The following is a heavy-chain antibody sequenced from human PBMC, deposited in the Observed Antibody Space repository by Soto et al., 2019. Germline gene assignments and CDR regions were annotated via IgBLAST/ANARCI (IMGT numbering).Heavy chain of an antibody. Sequence: QVQLVESGGGVVKPGRSLRLSCAASGFTFSNFGMHWVRQAPGQGLEWVAVISYDGSSKYFADSMKGRFTISRDDSKNTLYLQMNSLRPEDTAVYYCATDQGSGNFWSAADPMDVWGQGTTVTVSS. CDR2: ISYDGSSK. V-gene: IGHV3-30*03. J-gene: IGHJ6*02. CDR1: GFTFSNFG. D-gene: IGHD3-3*01. CDR3: ATDQGSGNFWSAADPMDV.